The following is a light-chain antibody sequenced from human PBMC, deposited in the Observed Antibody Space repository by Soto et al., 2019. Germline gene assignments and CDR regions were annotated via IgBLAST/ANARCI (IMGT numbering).Light chain of an antibody. J-gene: IGKJ5*01. Sequence: EIVLTQSPATLSLSPGERATLSCRASQSVSSYLAWYQHKPGQAPRLLIYDASNRATGIPARFSGRGSGTDFTLTINSLEPEDFAVYYCQQRSAWPITFGQGTRLEIK. V-gene: IGKV3-11*01. CDR1: QSVSSY. CDR3: QQRSAWPIT. CDR2: DAS.